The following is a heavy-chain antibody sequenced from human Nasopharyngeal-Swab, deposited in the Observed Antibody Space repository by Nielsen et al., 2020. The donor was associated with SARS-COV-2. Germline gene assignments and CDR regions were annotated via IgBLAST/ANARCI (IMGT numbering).Heavy chain of an antibody. CDR3: ARDGRGYDYGGGLD. CDR1: GFTFDDYA. D-gene: IGHD5-12*01. CDR2: ISWNSGSI. V-gene: IGHV3-9*01. Sequence: SLKISCAASGFTFDDYAMHWVRQAPGKGLEWVSGISWNSGSIGYADSVKGRLTISRENYKNTLYLQMNSLRADDTAVYYCARDGRGYDYGGGLDWGQGTLVTVSS. J-gene: IGHJ4*02.